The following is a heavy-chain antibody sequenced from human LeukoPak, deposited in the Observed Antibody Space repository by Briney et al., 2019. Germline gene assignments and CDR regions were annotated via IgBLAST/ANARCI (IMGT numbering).Heavy chain of an antibody. CDR3: ARYAVYGSGFYYFDY. CDR2: INYSGST. Sequence: SETLSLTCTVSGGSISNSSYYWSWIRQPPGKGLEWIATINYSGSTYYNPSLKSRVTISVDTSKNQFSLKLSSVTAADTTVYYCARYAVYGSGFYYFDYWGQGTLVTVPS. CDR1: GGSISNSSYY. V-gene: IGHV4-39*01. D-gene: IGHD3-10*01. J-gene: IGHJ4*02.